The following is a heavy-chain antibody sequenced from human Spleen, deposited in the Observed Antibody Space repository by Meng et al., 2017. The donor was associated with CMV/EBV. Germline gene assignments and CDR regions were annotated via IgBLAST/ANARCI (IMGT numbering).Heavy chain of an antibody. V-gene: IGHV3-49*04. CDR1: GFIFADYS. D-gene: IGHD3-3*02. CDR3: ARALAEGPTDY. CDR2: TRSKTHRVTT. Sequence: GESLKISCTISGFIFADYSVSWVRQAPGKGLEWIGLTRSKTHRVTTEYVAYLRGRFTISRDESKNIAYLQMNSLEIGDTAHYYCARALAEGPTDYWGQGTLVTVSS. J-gene: IGHJ4*02.